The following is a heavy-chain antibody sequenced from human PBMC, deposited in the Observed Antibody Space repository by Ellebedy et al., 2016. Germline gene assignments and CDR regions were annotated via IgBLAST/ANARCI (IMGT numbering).Heavy chain of an antibody. CDR1: GFSFSSYG. J-gene: IGHJ6*02. Sequence: GESLKISXSASGFSFSSYGMHWVRQAPEKGLEYVSAISGDGFSTYYTDSVKGRFTISRDNSKNTLYLQMSSLRAEDTAVYYCVKEVGYGMDVWGQGTTVTVSS. V-gene: IGHV3-64D*06. CDR3: VKEVGYGMDV. D-gene: IGHD2-15*01. CDR2: ISGDGFST.